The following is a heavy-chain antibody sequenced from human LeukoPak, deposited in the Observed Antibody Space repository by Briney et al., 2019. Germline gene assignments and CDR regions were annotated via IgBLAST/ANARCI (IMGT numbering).Heavy chain of an antibody. J-gene: IGHJ6*04. V-gene: IGHV4-30-2*01. CDR2: IYHSGST. CDR3: ARLNSGWYVGWYYYGMDV. Sequence: SETLSLTCAVSGGSISSGGYSWSWIRQPPGKGLEWIGYIYHSGSTYYNPPLKSRVTISVDRSKNQFSLKLSSVTAADTAVYYCARLNSGWYVGWYYYGMDVWGKGTTVTVSS. CDR1: GGSISSGGYS. D-gene: IGHD6-19*01.